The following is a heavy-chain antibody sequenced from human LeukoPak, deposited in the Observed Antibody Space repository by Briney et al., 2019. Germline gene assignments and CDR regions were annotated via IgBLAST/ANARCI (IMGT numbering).Heavy chain of an antibody. CDR1: GYTFTGYY. V-gene: IGHV1-2*06. Sequence: ASVKVSCKASGYTFTGYYVHWVRQAPGQGLEWMGRINPNGGGANYAQKFQDRVTLTSDTSITTAFMDLSRLTSDDTAMYYCARGGAATGTLPRFDLWGQGTLVTVSS. J-gene: IGHJ4*02. CDR3: ARGGAATGTLPRFDL. D-gene: IGHD6-13*01. CDR2: INPNGGGA.